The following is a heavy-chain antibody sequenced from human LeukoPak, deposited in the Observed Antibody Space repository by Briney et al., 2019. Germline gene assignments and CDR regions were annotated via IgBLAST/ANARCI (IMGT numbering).Heavy chain of an antibody. CDR1: GFTFSTYA. J-gene: IGHJ5*02. Sequence: GGSLRLSCAASGFTFSTYAMNWVRQAPGKGLEWVSVISGSGGSTYYADSVKGRFTISRDNSKNTLYLQMNSLRVEETAVYYCAKAGPASSDYLNWFDPWGQGTLVTVSS. CDR2: ISGSGGST. D-gene: IGHD3-22*01. CDR3: AKAGPASSDYLNWFDP. V-gene: IGHV3-23*01.